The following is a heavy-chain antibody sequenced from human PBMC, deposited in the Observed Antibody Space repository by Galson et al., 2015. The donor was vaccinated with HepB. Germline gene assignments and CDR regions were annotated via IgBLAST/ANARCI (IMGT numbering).Heavy chain of an antibody. J-gene: IGHJ3*02. CDR2: ISSSSSTI. CDR3: AANNYLRAFDI. CDR1: GFTFSSYS. D-gene: IGHD5-24*01. Sequence: SLRLSCAASGFTFSSYSMNWVRQAPGKGLEWVSYISSSSSTIYYADSVKGRFTISRDNAKNSLYVQMNSLRAEDTAVYYCAANNYLRAFDIWGQGTMVTVSS. V-gene: IGHV3-48*01.